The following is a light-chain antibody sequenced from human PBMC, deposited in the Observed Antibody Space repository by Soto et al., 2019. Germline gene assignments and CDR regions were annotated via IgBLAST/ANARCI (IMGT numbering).Light chain of an antibody. V-gene: IGKV1-5*03. CDR3: QQYGSYSPWT. Sequence: DIQMTQSPSTLSASVGDRVTITCRASQSIGSWLAWYQQKPGKAPKLLIYKASSLESGVPSRFSGIGSGTEFTLTISSLQPDDFASYYCQQYGSYSPWTFGQGTKVEI. CDR2: KAS. J-gene: IGKJ1*01. CDR1: QSIGSW.